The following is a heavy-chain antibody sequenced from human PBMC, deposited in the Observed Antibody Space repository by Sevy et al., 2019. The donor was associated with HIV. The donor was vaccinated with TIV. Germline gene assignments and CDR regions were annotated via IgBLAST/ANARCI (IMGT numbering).Heavy chain of an antibody. CDR1: GFSLKNVW. CDR3: ATVLGAGAAGAFEI. D-gene: IGHD1-26*01. CDR2: AKRKSDGGSI. Sequence: GGSLRLSCAGSGFSLKNVWMTWVRQTPGKGLEWVGHAKRKSDGGSIDYGSPVNGRFTISRDDSKDMLYLRMSSLKTEDTGVYYCATVLGAGAAGAFEIWGQGTMVTVSS. J-gene: IGHJ3*02. V-gene: IGHV3-15*01.